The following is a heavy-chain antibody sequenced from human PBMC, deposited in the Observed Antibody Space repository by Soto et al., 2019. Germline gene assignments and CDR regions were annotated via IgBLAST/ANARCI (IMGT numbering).Heavy chain of an antibody. CDR3: ARVGYSGSYLYYFDY. CDR1: GYTFTGYY. V-gene: IGHV1-2*04. Sequence: QVQLVQSGAEVKKPGASVKVSCKASGYTFTGYYMHWVRQAPGQGLEWMGWINPNSGGTNYAQKFQGWVTMTRDTSXXTAYMELSRLRSDDTAVYYCARVGYSGSYLYYFDYWGQGTLVTVSS. D-gene: IGHD1-26*01. J-gene: IGHJ4*02. CDR2: INPNSGGT.